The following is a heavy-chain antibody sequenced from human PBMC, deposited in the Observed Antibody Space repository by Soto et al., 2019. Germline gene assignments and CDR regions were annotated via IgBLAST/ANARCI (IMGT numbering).Heavy chain of an antibody. CDR3: ARDSSSWYVKDSDY. Sequence: ASVKVSCKASGYTFTSYGISWVRQAPGQGLEWMGWISAYNGNTNYAQKLQGRVTMTTDTSTSTAYMELRSLRSDDTAVYYCARDSSSWYVKDSDYWGQGTLVTVSS. J-gene: IGHJ4*02. CDR2: ISAYNGNT. CDR1: GYTFTSYG. D-gene: IGHD6-13*01. V-gene: IGHV1-18*01.